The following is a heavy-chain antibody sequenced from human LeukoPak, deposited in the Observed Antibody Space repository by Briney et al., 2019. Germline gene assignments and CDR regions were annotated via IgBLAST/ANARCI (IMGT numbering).Heavy chain of an antibody. CDR1: GFSLSSSGVG. CDR3: AHSYNSGWIPFDY. V-gene: IGHV2-5*01. D-gene: IGHD6-19*01. J-gene: IGHJ4*02. Sequence: SGPTLVNPTQTLTLTCAVSGFSLSSSGVGVGWIRQPPGKALEWLALIYWNDDKLYSPSLKNRLTFTKDTSKNQAVLTMTNMDPLDTATYCCAHSYNSGWIPFDYWGQGTLVTVSS. CDR2: IYWNDDK.